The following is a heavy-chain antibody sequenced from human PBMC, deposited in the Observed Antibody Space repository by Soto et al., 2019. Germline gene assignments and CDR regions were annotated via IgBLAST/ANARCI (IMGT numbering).Heavy chain of an antibody. D-gene: IGHD3-3*01. J-gene: IGHJ4*02. CDR1: GFTFSSYA. Sequence: GGSLRFSCAASGFTFSSYAMSWVRQAPGKGLEWVSAISGSGGSTYYADSVKGRFTISRDNSKNTLYLQMNSLRAEDTAVYYCAKVKPSRYYDFWSGYYTFDYWGQGTLVTVSS. CDR2: ISGSGGST. CDR3: AKVKPSRYYDFWSGYYTFDY. V-gene: IGHV3-23*01.